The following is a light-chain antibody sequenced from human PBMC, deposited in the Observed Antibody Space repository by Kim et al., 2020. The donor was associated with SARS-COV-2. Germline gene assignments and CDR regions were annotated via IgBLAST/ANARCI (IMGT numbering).Light chain of an antibody. J-gene: IGKJ2*01. CDR3: QQSYSIPYT. CDR1: QGISSY. Sequence: DIQMTQSPSSLSASLGDRVTITCRASQGISSYLNWYQHKPGKAPKLLIYTASNLQSGVPSRFSGSGSGTDFTLTISSLQPEDFATYYCQQSYSIPYTFGQGTKLEI. CDR2: TAS. V-gene: IGKV1-39*01.